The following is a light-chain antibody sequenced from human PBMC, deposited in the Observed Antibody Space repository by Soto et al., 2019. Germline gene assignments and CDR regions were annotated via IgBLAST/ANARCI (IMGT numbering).Light chain of an antibody. V-gene: IGKV1-9*01. CDR3: QQLNSYPFIT. CDR2: AAS. J-gene: IGKJ5*01. CDR1: QGINNY. Sequence: DIQLTQSPSFLSASVGDRVTITCRASQGINNYLAWYQQKPGKAPKLLIYAASTLQSGVPPRFSGSGSGTEFTLTVSSLQPEDFATYDCQQLNSYPFITFDQGTRLDIK.